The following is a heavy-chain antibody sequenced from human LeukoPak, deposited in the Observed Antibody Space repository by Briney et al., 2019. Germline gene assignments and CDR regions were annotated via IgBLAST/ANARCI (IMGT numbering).Heavy chain of an antibody. Sequence: SETLSLTCAVSGYSISSGYYWGWIRQPPGKGLEWIGSIYHSGSTYYNPSLKSRVTISVDTSKNQFSLKLSSVTAADTAVYYCARLFRRRRLWFGELLWEYFDYWGQGTLVTVSS. CDR1: GYSISSGYY. CDR2: IYHSGST. D-gene: IGHD3-10*01. J-gene: IGHJ4*02. V-gene: IGHV4-38-2*01. CDR3: ARLFRRRRLWFGELLWEYFDY.